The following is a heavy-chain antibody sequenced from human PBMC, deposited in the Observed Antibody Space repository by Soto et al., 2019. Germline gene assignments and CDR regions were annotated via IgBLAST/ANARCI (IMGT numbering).Heavy chain of an antibody. Sequence: QVQLVESGGGVVQPGRSLRLSCAASGFTFTTYGIHWVRQAPGKGLEWVAFISYDGSNKYYADSVKGRFTISRDNSKNSRSLQMNSLRAADTAVYYWANEFGDYEYNYYAMDVWGQGTTVTVSS. CDR2: ISYDGSNK. CDR3: ANEFGDYEYNYYAMDV. V-gene: IGHV3-30*18. D-gene: IGHD4-17*01. CDR1: GFTFTTYG. J-gene: IGHJ6*02.